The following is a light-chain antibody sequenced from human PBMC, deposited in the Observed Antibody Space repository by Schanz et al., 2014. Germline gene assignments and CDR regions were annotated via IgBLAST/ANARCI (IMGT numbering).Light chain of an antibody. CDR2: NKN. CDR1: NSNIGSNT. Sequence: QSVLTQPPSASGPPGQRVTISCSGGNSNIGSNTVNWYQQLPGTAPQLLIYNKNQRPSGVPDRFSGSKSGTSASLAISGLQSEDEADYYCSTWDDNLNGWVFGGGTKLPVL. J-gene: IGLJ3*02. V-gene: IGLV1-44*01. CDR3: STWDDNLNGWV.